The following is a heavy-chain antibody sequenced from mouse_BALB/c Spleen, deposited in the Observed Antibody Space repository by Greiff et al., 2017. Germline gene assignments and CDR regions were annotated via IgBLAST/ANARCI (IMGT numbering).Heavy chain of an antibody. J-gene: IGHJ3*01. CDR2: INPYNDGT. V-gene: IGHV1-14*01. D-gene: IGHD3-2*01. CDR3: ARDSSGYLFAY. Sequence: EVQGVESGPELVKPGASVKMSCKASGYTFTSYVMHWVKQKPGQGLEWIGYINPYNDGTKYNEKFKGKATLTSDKSSSTAYMELSSLTSEDSAVYYCARDSSGYLFAYWGQGTLVTVSA. CDR1: GYTFTSYV.